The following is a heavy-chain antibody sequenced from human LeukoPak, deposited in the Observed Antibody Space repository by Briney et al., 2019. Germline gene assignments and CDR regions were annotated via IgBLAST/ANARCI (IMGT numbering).Heavy chain of an antibody. J-gene: IGHJ4*02. Sequence: GRSLRLSCAASGFTFSSYGMHWVRQAPGKGLEWVAVISYDGCNKYYADSVKGRFTISRDNSKNTLYLQMNSLRAEDTAVYYCAKDLYYYDSSGYYPDYWGQGTLVTVSS. D-gene: IGHD3-22*01. CDR3: AKDLYYYDSSGYYPDY. V-gene: IGHV3-30*18. CDR2: ISYDGCNK. CDR1: GFTFSSYG.